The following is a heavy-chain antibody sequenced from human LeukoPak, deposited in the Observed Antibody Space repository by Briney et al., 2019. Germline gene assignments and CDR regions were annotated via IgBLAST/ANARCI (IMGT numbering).Heavy chain of an antibody. CDR3: ARSLYGSGSYRPTAYYFDY. CDR2: IYYSGST. J-gene: IGHJ4*02. Sequence: PSETLSLTCTVSGGSISSSSYYWGWIRQPPGKGLEWIGSIYYSGSTYYNPSLKSRVTISVDTSKNQFSLKLSSVTAADTAVYYCARSLYGSGSYRPTAYYFDYWGQGTLVTVSS. D-gene: IGHD3-10*01. CDR1: GGSISSSSYY. V-gene: IGHV4-39*01.